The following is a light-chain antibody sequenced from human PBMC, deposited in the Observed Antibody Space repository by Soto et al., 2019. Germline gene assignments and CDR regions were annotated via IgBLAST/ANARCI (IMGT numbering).Light chain of an antibody. V-gene: IGKV3-20*01. Sequence: EIVLTQSPGTLYLSPGERATLSCRASQNVRDSYLAWYQQKPGQAPSLLLYDTSTRATGVPDRFSGSGSGTDFALTISRVETEDSALYFCQQYGSSPGTFGQGTKVEI. CDR2: DTS. J-gene: IGKJ1*01. CDR3: QQYGSSPGT. CDR1: QNVRDSY.